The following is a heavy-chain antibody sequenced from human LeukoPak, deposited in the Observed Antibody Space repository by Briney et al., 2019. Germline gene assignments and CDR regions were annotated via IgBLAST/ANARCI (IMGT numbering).Heavy chain of an antibody. J-gene: IGHJ4*02. CDR1: GGSISSYY. Sequence: SETLSLTCTVSGGSISSYYWSWIRQPPGKGLEWIGYIYYSGSTYYNPSLKSRVTISVDTSKNQFSLKLSSVTAADTAVYYCARVGALRYYFDYWGQGTLVTVSS. CDR3: ARVGALRYYFDY. CDR2: IYYSGST. D-gene: IGHD4-17*01. V-gene: IGHV4-59*08.